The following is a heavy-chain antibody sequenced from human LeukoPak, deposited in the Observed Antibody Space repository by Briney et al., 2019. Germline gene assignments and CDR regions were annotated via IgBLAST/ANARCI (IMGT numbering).Heavy chain of an antibody. J-gene: IGHJ4*02. CDR1: GGSISSSSYY. CDR2: IYYSGST. Sequence: SETLSLTCTVSGGSISSSSYYWGWIRQPPGKGLEWIGSIYYSGSTYYNPSLKSRVTISVDTSKNQFSLKLSSVTAADTAVYYCARLRGGEGAVIDYWGQGTLVTVSS. D-gene: IGHD1-26*01. CDR3: ARLRGGEGAVIDY. V-gene: IGHV4-39*07.